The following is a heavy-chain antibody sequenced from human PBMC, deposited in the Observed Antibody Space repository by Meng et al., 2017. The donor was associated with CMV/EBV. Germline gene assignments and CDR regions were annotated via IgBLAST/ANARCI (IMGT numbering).Heavy chain of an antibody. D-gene: IGHD6-19*01. J-gene: IGHJ4*02. V-gene: IGHV3-33*01. CDR1: GFTFSSYG. CDR3: ARGEIAVAAAIDY. CDR2: IWYDGSNK. Sequence: GESLKISCAASGFTFSSYGMHWVRQAPGKGLEWVAVIWYDGSNKYYADSVKGRFTISRDNSKNTLYLQMNSLRAEDTAVYYCARGEIAVAAAIDYWGQGTLVTVSS.